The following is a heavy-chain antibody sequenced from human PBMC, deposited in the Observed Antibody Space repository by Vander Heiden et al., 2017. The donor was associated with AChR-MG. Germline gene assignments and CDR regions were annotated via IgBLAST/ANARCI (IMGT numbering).Heavy chain of an antibody. V-gene: IGHV3-48*01. Sequence: EVQLVESGGALVQPGASFRLHCAASGFTFTSSYMTWVRQAPGKGLEWVSYISSSGTTIYYADSVKGRFTISRDNAKNSLYLQMNSLRAEDTAVYYCARRRSGAFDIWGQGTMVTVSS. CDR2: ISSSGTTI. CDR1: GFTFTSSY. J-gene: IGHJ3*02. CDR3: ARRRSGAFDI.